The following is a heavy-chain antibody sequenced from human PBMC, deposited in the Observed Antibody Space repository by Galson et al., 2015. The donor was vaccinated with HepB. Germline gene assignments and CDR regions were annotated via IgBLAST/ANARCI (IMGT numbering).Heavy chain of an antibody. CDR2: ISYDGSNK. D-gene: IGHD3-10*01. CDR1: GFTFSSYG. J-gene: IGHJ4*02. CDR3: AKGGTTYYGSGMGY. Sequence: SLRLSCAASGFTFSSYGMHWVRQAPGKGLEWVAVISYDGSNKYCADSVKGRFTISRDNSKNTLYLQMNSLRAEDTAVYYCAKGGTTYYGSGMGYWGQGTLVTVSS. V-gene: IGHV3-30*18.